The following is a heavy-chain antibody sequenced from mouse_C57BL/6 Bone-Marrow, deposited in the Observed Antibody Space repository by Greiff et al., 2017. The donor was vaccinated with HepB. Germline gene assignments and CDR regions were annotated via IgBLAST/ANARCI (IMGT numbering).Heavy chain of an antibody. V-gene: IGHV1-69*01. CDR3: ARGGGWLLAWFAY. J-gene: IGHJ3*01. CDR2: IDPSDSYT. Sequence: QVQLQQPGAELVMPGASVKLSCKASGYTFTSYWMHWVKQRPGQGLEWIGEIDPSDSYTNYNQKFKGKSTLTVDKSSSTAYMQLSSLTSEDSAVYDCARGGGWLLAWFAYWGQGTLVTVSA. CDR1: GYTFTSYW. D-gene: IGHD2-3*01.